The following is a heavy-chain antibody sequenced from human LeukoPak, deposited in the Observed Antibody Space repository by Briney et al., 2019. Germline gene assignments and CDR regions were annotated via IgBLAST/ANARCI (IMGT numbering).Heavy chain of an antibody. Sequence: ASVKVSCKASGYTFPSYFMHWVRQAPGQGLEWMGIINPTGGSTTYAQKFQGRVTMTRDSSTSTVYMELSSLRSDDTAVYYCARTAARRFDYWGQGTLVTVSS. CDR2: INPTGGST. CDR3: ARTAARRFDY. J-gene: IGHJ4*02. V-gene: IGHV1-46*01. CDR1: GYTFPSYF. D-gene: IGHD6-6*01.